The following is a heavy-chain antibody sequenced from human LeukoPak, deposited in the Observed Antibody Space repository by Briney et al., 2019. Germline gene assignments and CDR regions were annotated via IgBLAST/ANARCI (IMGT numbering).Heavy chain of an antibody. CDR2: INPSGGST. J-gene: IGHJ5*02. CDR1: GYTFTSYY. CDR3: ARGKAAAGTSWFDP. V-gene: IGHV1-46*01. D-gene: IGHD6-13*01. Sequence: ASVKVSCKASGYTFTSYYMHWVRQAPGQGLEWMGLINPSGGSTSYAQKFQGRVTMTRDTSKNQFSLKLSSVTAADTAVYYCARGKAAAGTSWFDPWGQGTLVTVSS.